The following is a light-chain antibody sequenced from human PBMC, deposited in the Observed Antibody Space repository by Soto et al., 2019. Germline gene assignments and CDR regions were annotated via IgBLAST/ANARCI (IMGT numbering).Light chain of an antibody. CDR1: QSVSRY. J-gene: IGKJ4*01. CDR3: QQRSNWPLT. V-gene: IGKV3-11*01. Sequence: EIVLTQSPATLSLSPGERATLSCRASQSVSRYLAWYQQKPGQAPRLLIYDAINRATGIPARFSGSGSGTDFILTISSLEPEDFAVYYCQQRSNWPLTFGGGTKVEIK. CDR2: DAI.